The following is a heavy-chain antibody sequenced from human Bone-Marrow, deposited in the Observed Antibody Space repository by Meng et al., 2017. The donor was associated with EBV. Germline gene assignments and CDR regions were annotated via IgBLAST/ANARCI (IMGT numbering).Heavy chain of an antibody. CDR3: ARGHKIGSWDVLHFDY. D-gene: IGHD6-13*01. Sequence: QVQLQESSPGLGKPSXTMSLTCVVTCGSISSGGYYWSWIRQPPGKGLEWIGYMYYSGSTYHNPSLKSRVSISVNTSKSQFSLKLSSVTAADTAVYYCARGHKIGSWDVLHFDYRGQGTLVTVSS. CDR1: CGSISSGGYY. J-gene: IGHJ4*02. V-gene: IGHV4-30-4*01. CDR2: MYYSGST.